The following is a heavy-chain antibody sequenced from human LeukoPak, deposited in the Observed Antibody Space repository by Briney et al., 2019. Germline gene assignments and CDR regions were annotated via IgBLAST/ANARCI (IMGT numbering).Heavy chain of an antibody. CDR2: IYSGGST. CDR1: GFTVSSYY. Sequence: GGSLRLSCAASGFTVSSYYMSWVRQAPGKGLEWVSIIYSGGSTYYADSAKGRFTISRDNSKSTLYLQMNRLRAEDTAVYYCARDLAGDSSGVDYWGQGTLVTVSS. V-gene: IGHV3-66*01. J-gene: IGHJ4*02. CDR3: ARDLAGDSSGVDY. D-gene: IGHD3-22*01.